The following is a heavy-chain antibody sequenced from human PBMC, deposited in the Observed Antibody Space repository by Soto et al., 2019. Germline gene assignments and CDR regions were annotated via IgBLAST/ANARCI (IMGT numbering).Heavy chain of an antibody. J-gene: IGHJ6*02. CDR1: GFTFSSYA. CDR2: ISGSGGST. Sequence: GGSLRLSCAASGFTFSSYAMSWVRQAPGKGLEWVSAISGSGGSTYYADSVKGRFTISRDNSKNTLYLQMNSLRDEDTAVYYCAKVLYSGYVLYYYYYYGMDVLGQGTTVTVSS. D-gene: IGHD5-12*01. CDR3: AKVLYSGYVLYYYYYYGMDV. V-gene: IGHV3-23*01.